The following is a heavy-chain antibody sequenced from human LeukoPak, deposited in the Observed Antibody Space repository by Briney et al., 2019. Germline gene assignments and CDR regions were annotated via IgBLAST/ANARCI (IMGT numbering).Heavy chain of an antibody. CDR1: GGSISSYY. CDR3: ARLVVAATEGFDY. CDR2: IYYSGST. J-gene: IGHJ4*02. D-gene: IGHD2-15*01. Sequence: PSETLPLTCTVSGGSISSYYWSWIRQPPGKGLEWIGYIYYSGSTNYNPSLKSRVTISVDTSKNQFSLKLSSVTAADTAVYYCARLVVAATEGFDYWGQGTLVTVSS. V-gene: IGHV4-59*08.